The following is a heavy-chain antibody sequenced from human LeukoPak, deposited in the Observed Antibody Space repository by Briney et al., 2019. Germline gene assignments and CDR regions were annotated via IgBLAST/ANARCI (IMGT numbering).Heavy chain of an antibody. V-gene: IGHV3-33*01. CDR1: GFTFSSYG. CDR3: ARDYAGENWFDP. Sequence: GSLRLSCAASGFTFSSYGMHWVRQAPGKGLEWVAVIWYDGSNKYYADSVKGRFTISRDNSKNTLYLQMNSLRAEDTAVYYCARDYAGENWFDPWGQETLVTVSS. CDR2: IWYDGSNK. D-gene: IGHD3-16*01. J-gene: IGHJ5*02.